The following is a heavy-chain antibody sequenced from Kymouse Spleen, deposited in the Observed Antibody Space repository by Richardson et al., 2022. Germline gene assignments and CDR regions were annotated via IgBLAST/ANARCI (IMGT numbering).Heavy chain of an antibody. CDR2: IYYSGST. CDR1: GGSISSGGYY. Sequence: QVQLQESGPGLVKPSQTLSLTCTVSGGSISSGGYYWSWIRQHPGKGLEWIGYIYYSGSTYYNPSLKSRVTISVDTSKNQFSLKLSSVTAADTAVYYCARDHDFWSGYYTLYYYGMDVWGQGTTVTVSS. J-gene: IGHJ6*02. CDR3: ARDHDFWSGYYTLYYYGMDV. V-gene: IGHV4-31*03. D-gene: IGHD3-3*01.